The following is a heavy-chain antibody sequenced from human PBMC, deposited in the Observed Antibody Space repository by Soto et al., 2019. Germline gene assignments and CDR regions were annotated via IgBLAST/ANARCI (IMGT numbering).Heavy chain of an antibody. CDR3: AHRVLRTVFGLVTTTAIYFDF. J-gene: IGHJ4*02. V-gene: IGHV2-5*02. CDR1: GFSLTTSGVG. D-gene: IGHD3-3*01. CDR2: IYWDDDK. Sequence: QITLNESGPTLVKPTQTLTLTCTFSGFSLTTSGVGVGWIRQSPGKAPEWLALIYWDDDKRYSPSLKSRLTNTKDTYKNQVLLTMANLDPADTATYYCAHRVLRTVFGLVTTTAIYFDFWGQGTPVAVSS.